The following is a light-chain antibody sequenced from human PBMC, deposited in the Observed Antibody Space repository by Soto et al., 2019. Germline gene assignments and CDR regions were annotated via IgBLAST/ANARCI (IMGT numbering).Light chain of an antibody. V-gene: IGKV3-20*01. CDR1: QSLSTNS. CDR3: QQYDASPLT. CDR2: AAS. J-gene: IGKJ3*01. Sequence: EIVLTQSPGTLSLSPGXRATLSCRASQSLSTNSLAWYQQKPGQTPRLLIYAASTRDTDIPDRFNGSGSGTDFALTISRLEPEDFALYYCQQYDASPLTFGPGTKVDIK.